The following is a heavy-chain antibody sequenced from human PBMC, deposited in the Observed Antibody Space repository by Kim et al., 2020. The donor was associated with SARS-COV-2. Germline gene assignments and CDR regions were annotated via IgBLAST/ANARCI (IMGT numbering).Heavy chain of an antibody. J-gene: IGHJ4*02. V-gene: IGHV4-39*07. D-gene: IGHD5-18*01. CDR3: AAVGYSFGYNYFDY. CDR1: FCSLIPLDYS. Sequence: LSLPFPFSFCSLIPLDYSWVWIRQPPGKGLEWIGTIYYSGSTYYNPSLKSRVTISLDKSKHQFSLKLSSVTAADTAVYYCAAVGYSFGYNYFDYWGQGALVAVSS. CDR2: IYYSGST.